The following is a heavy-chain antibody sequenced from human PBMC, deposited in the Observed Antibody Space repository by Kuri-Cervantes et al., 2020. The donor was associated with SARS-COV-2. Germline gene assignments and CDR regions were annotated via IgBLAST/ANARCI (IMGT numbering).Heavy chain of an antibody. D-gene: IGHD6-13*01. V-gene: IGHV3-7*05. J-gene: IGHJ6*02. CDR1: GVTFSSYW. CDR2: INQDGSVR. CDR3: ARADSSSWPYWDYYYYGMDV. Sequence: GGSLRLSCAASGVTFSSYWMNWVRQAPGKGLEWVANINQDGSVREYVDSVKGRFTTSRDNAKNSLYMHMNTLRADDTAVYYCARADSSSWPYWDYYYYGMDVWGQGTTVTVSS.